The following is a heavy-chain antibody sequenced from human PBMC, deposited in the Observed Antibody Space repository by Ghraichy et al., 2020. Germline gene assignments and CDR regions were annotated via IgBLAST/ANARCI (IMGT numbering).Heavy chain of an antibody. CDR2: ISGSGGST. CDR1: GFTFSSYA. Sequence: LSLTCAASGFTFSSYAMSWVRQAPGKGLEWVSAISGSGGSTYYADSVKGRFTISRDNSKNTLYLQMNSLRAEDTAVYYCAKDVWSSNQGDYWGQGTLVTVSS. V-gene: IGHV3-23*01. J-gene: IGHJ4*02. CDR3: AKDVWSSNQGDY. D-gene: IGHD2-8*01.